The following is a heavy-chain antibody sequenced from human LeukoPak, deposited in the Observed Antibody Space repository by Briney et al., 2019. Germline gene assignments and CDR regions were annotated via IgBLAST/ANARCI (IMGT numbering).Heavy chain of an antibody. V-gene: IGHV4-38-2*02. CDR2: IYHSGST. D-gene: IGHD6-6*01. CDR1: GYSISSGYY. CDR3: ARSFSSSSPYYFDY. J-gene: IGHJ4*02. Sequence: SETLSLTCTVSGYSISSGYYWGWIRQPPGKGLEWIGSIYHSGSTYYNPSLKSRVTISVDTSKNQFSLKLSSVTAADTAVYYCARSFSSSSPYYFDYWGQGTLVTVSS.